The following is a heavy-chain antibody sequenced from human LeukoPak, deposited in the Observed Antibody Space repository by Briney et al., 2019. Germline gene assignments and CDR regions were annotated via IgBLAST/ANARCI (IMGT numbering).Heavy chain of an antibody. Sequence: ASVKVSCKASGYTVTSYYMHWVRQAPGQGLEWMGWISAYNGNTNYAQKLQGRVTMTTDTSTSTAYMELRSLRSDDTAVYYCALLAPYSYMDYWGQGTLVTVSS. J-gene: IGHJ4*02. CDR2: ISAYNGNT. CDR1: GYTVTSYY. CDR3: ALLAPYSYMDY. D-gene: IGHD3-3*01. V-gene: IGHV1-18*04.